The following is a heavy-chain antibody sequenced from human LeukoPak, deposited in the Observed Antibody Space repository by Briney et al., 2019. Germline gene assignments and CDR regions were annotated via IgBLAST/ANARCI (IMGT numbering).Heavy chain of an antibody. CDR3: ARVFFIVATVWLDP. J-gene: IGHJ5*02. D-gene: IGHD5-12*01. V-gene: IGHV4-34*01. CDR1: GGSFSGYY. Sequence: SETLSLTCAVYGGSFSGYYWSWIRQPPGKGLEWIGEINHSGSTNYNPSLKSRVTISVDTSKNQFSLKLSSVTAADTAVYYCARVFFIVATVWLDPWGQGTLVTVSS. CDR2: INHSGST.